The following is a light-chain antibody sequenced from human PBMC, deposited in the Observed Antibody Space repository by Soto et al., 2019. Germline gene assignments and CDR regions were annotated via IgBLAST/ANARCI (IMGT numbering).Light chain of an antibody. J-gene: IGKJ1*01. Sequence: EIVLTQSPGTLSVSPGDRCTLSCMAIQSISINLAWYQHKPGQSPRLLIHAGYTRATGIPARISGSGSGTEFTLTISSLQSEDFAVYYCQQFRNWPWTVGQGTKVDIK. CDR2: AGY. V-gene: IGKV3D-15*01. CDR1: QSISIN. CDR3: QQFRNWPWT.